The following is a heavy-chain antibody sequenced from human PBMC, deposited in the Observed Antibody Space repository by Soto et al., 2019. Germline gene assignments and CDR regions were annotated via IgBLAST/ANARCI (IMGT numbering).Heavy chain of an antibody. CDR1: GGSFSGYY. CDR2: INHSGST. D-gene: IGHD3-3*01. Sequence: PSETLSLTCAVYGGSFSGYYWSWIRQPPGKGLEWIGEINHSGSTNCNPSLKSRVTISVDTSKNQFALKLSSVTAADTAVYYCARTRQDFWSGYYLPYYYYGMDVWGQGTTVTVSS. V-gene: IGHV4-34*01. CDR3: ARTRQDFWSGYYLPYYYYGMDV. J-gene: IGHJ6*02.